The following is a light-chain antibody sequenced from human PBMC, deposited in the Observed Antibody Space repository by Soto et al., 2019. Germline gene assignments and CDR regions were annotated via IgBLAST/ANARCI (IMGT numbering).Light chain of an antibody. CDR2: END. Sequence: QSVLTKPPSLSVSPAPKITISCSRSCSNTGNNYVSWYQQLPGAAPKLLIYENDKRPSGIPDRFSGYKSGTSATLGITGLQTGDEADYYCATWDSSLSAGLFGTGTKVTVL. J-gene: IGLJ1*01. V-gene: IGLV1-51*02. CDR1: CSNTGNNY. CDR3: ATWDSSLSAGL.